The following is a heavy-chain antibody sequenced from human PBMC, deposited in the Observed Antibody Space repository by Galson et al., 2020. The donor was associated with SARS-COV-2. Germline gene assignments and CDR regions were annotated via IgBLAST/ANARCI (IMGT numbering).Heavy chain of an antibody. CDR3: ARDRPGLYSDY. CDR1: GFTFSRNW. Sequence: GESLKISCAASGFTFSRNWMTWVRQAPGKGLEWVANIKEDGSQEYYADSVKGRFTISRDNAENSLYLQMNSLRVDDTAVYYCARDRPGLYSDYWGRGTLVTVSS. CDR2: IKEDGSQE. V-gene: IGHV3-7*01. J-gene: IGHJ4*02.